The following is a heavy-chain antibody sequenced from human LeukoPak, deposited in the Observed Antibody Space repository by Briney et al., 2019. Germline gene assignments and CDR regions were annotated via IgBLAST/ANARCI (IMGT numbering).Heavy chain of an antibody. V-gene: IGHV3-23*01. J-gene: IGHJ4*02. Sequence: ETLSLTCTVSGGSISSSYYYWSWIRQPPGKGLEWVSAISGSGGSTYYADSVKGRFTISRDNSKNTLYLQMNSLRAEDTAVYYCAKDRGGSGSYPSYWGQGTLVTVSS. CDR1: GGSISSSYYY. CDR2: ISGSGGST. CDR3: AKDRGGSGSYPSY. D-gene: IGHD3-10*01.